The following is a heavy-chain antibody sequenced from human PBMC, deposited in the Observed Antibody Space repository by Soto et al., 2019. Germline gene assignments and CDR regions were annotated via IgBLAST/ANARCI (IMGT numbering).Heavy chain of an antibody. CDR1: GSTFSNYW. Sequence: LRLSCAASGSTFSNYWMSWVRQAPGKGLEWVASINQDGTEKNYVDSVKGRFTISRDNAKNSLYLQMDSLRAEDTAVYYCAKNHVSHEFRGQGALVTVSS. J-gene: IGHJ4*02. CDR2: INQDGTEK. V-gene: IGHV3-7*01. CDR3: AKNHVSHEF. D-gene: IGHD2-8*01.